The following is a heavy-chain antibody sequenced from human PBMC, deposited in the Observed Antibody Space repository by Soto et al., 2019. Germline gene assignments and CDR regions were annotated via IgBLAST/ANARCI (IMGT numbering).Heavy chain of an antibody. D-gene: IGHD1-1*01. V-gene: IGHV1-2*02. J-gene: IGHJ4*02. CDR2: INPNSGGT. CDR1: GYTFSDYY. Sequence: GASVKVSCKASGYTFSDYYIHWVRRAPGQGLEWMGWINPNSGGTKYAPKFQGGVTMTRDTSITTAYMELSRLRSGDTAVYYCAREPATAKPEGVDFWGQGTLVIVSS. CDR3: AREPATAKPEGVDF.